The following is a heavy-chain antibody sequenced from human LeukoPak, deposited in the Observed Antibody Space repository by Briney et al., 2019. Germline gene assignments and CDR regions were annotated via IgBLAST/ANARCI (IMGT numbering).Heavy chain of an antibody. D-gene: IGHD1-26*01. CDR2: IIPIFGTA. CDR1: GGTFSSYA. CDR3: ARGGIVGATDTFDY. V-gene: IGHV1-69*06. J-gene: IGHJ4*02. Sequence: ASVKVSCKASGGTFSSYAISWVRQAPGQGLEWMGGIIPIFGTANYAQKFQGRVTITADKSTSTAYMELSSLRSEDTAVYYCARGGIVGATDTFDYWGQGTLVTVSS.